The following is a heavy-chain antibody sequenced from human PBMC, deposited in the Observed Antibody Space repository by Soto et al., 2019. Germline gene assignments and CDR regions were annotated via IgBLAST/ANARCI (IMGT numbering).Heavy chain of an antibody. D-gene: IGHD3-22*01. CDR1: GFTFSDYY. CDR3: ARDGSGYYRYYYYYYMDV. J-gene: IGHJ6*03. V-gene: IGHV3-11*01. CDR2: ISSSGSTI. Sequence: GGSLRLSCAASGFTFSDYYMSWIRQAPGKGLEWVSYISSSGSTIYYADSVKGRFTISRDNAKNSLYLQMNSLRAEDTAVYYCARDGSGYYRYYYYYYMDVWGKGTTVTVSS.